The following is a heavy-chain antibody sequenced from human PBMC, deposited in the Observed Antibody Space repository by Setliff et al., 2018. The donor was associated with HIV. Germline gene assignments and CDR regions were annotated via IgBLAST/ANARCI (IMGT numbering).Heavy chain of an antibody. CDR3: ARVYDSSGYSLSIPGY. V-gene: IGHV1-3*01. J-gene: IGHJ4*01. D-gene: IGHD3-22*01. CDR2: INAGNGNT. CDR1: GYTFSYA. Sequence: ASVKVSCKASGYTFSYAMHWVRQAPGQRLEWMGWINAGNGNTKYSQKFQGRVTITRDTSASTAYMELSSLRSEDTAVYYCARVYDSSGYSLSIPGYWGQGTLVTVSS.